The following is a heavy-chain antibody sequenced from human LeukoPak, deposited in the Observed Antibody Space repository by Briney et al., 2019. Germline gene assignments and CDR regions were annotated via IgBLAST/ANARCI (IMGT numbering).Heavy chain of an antibody. CDR2: IYYSGST. D-gene: IGHD3-10*01. CDR3: ARTMVRGVISCFDY. J-gene: IGHJ4*02. V-gene: IGHV4-31*03. CDR1: GGSISSGGYY. Sequence: SSQTLSLTCTVSGGSISSGGYYWSWIRQHPGKGLEWIGYIYYSGSTYYNPSLKSRFTISVDTSKNQFSLKLSSVTAADTAVYYCARTMVRGVISCFDYWGQGTLVTVSS.